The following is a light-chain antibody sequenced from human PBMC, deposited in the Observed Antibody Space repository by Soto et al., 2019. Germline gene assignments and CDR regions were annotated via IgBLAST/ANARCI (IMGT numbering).Light chain of an antibody. V-gene: IGKV1-27*01. Sequence: DIQMTQSPSSLSVSVGDRVTITCRASQGIGNYLAWYQQRPGKVPKLLIYAASTLQSGVPSRFSGSGSGPDFTLTISSLQPEDVATYYCQKYDHAPLTFGGGTKVEIK. CDR2: AAS. J-gene: IGKJ4*01. CDR3: QKYDHAPLT. CDR1: QGIGNY.